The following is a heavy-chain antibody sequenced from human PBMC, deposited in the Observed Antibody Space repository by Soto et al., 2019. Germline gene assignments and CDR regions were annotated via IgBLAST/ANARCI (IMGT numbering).Heavy chain of an antibody. J-gene: IGHJ4*02. V-gene: IGHV1-3*01. Sequence: ALLKVSCKASGYTFTSYPMHWVRQAPGQRLEWMVWINCGDGNTKYSQKFQGRVNITRDTSASTAYMELSSLRSEDTAVYYCAREYYDYIWGSYRYADYWGQGPLVTVS. CDR3: AREYYDYIWGSYRYADY. CDR1: GYTFTSYP. D-gene: IGHD3-16*02. CDR2: INCGDGNT.